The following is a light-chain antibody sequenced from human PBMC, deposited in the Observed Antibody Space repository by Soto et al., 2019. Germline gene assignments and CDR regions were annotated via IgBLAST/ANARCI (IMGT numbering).Light chain of an antibody. CDR3: CSYAGSNNVV. Sequence: QSVLTQPPSASGSRGQSVTISCTGTSSDVGGYNYVSWYQQHPGKAPTLMIYEVSERPSGVPDRFSGSKSGNTASLTVSGLQAEDEADYYCCSYAGSNNVVFGGGTKDTVL. CDR1: SSDVGGYNY. J-gene: IGLJ2*01. CDR2: EVS. V-gene: IGLV2-8*01.